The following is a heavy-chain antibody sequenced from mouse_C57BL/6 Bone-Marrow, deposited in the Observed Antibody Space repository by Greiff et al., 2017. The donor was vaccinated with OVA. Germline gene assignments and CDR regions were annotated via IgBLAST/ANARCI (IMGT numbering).Heavy chain of an antibody. CDR1: GYSITSGYY. V-gene: IGHV3-6*01. CDR3: ARGISYYFDY. Sequence: EVQLQESGPGLVKPSQSLSLTCSVTGYSITSGYYWNWIRQFPGNKLEWMGYISYDGSNNYNPSLKNRISITRDTSKNQFFLKLNSVTTEDTATYYCARGISYYFDYWGQGTTLTVSS. CDR2: ISYDGSN. J-gene: IGHJ2*01.